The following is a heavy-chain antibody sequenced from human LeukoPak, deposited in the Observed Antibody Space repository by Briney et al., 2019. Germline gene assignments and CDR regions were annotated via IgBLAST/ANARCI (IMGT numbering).Heavy chain of an antibody. CDR1: GFTFSRYS. Sequence: PGGSLRLSCADSGFTFSRYSMNWVRQAPGKGLEWVSSISGSAATTHYADSVEGRFTISRDHSQNTLYLQMNSLRAEDTAVYYCARRRAYDTSGPYPFDYWGQGTLVTVSS. D-gene: IGHD3-22*01. CDR2: ISGSAATT. V-gene: IGHV3-23*01. J-gene: IGHJ4*02. CDR3: ARRRAYDTSGPYPFDY.